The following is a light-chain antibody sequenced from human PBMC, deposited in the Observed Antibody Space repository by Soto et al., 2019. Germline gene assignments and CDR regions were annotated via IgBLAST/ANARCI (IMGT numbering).Light chain of an antibody. CDR1: QSVSSSY. Sequence: EIVLTQSAGPLSLSPGERATLSCRASQSVSSSYLAWYQQKPGQAPRLLIYGASSRATGIPDRFSGSGSGTDFTLTISRLEPEYFAVYYCQQYGSSPKFGQGTKVDIK. CDR3: QQYGSSPK. J-gene: IGKJ1*01. V-gene: IGKV3-20*01. CDR2: GAS.